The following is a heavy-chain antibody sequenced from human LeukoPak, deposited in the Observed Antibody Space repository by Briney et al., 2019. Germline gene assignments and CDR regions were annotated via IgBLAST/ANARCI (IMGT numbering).Heavy chain of an antibody. V-gene: IGHV3-23*01. D-gene: IGHD5-18*01. CDR2: ISGSGGST. J-gene: IGHJ4*02. CDR1: GFTFSSYA. Sequence: PGGSLRLSCAASGFTFSSYAMSWVRQVPGKGLEWVSTISGSGGSTYYADSVKGRFTSSRDNSKNTLYLQMNSLRVEDTAVYYCAKETVMAPFPFDYWGQGTPVTASS. CDR3: AKETVMAPFPFDY.